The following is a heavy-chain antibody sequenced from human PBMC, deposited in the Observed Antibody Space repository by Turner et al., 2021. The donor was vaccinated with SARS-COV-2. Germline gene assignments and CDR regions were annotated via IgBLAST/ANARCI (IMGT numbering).Heavy chain of an antibody. J-gene: IGHJ6*02. CDR2: ISSSSSYI. CDR3: ARGSPGEDFYYYGMGV. D-gene: IGHD1-1*01. Sequence: EEQLVESGGGLVKPGGSLRLTCSASEFTFGSYIMNWVRQAPGKGLEWVSSISSSSSYIYYADSVKGRFTISRDNAKDSLYLQMNSLRAEDTAVYYCARGSPGEDFYYYGMGVWGQGTTVTVSS. V-gene: IGHV3-21*01. CDR1: EFTFGSYI.